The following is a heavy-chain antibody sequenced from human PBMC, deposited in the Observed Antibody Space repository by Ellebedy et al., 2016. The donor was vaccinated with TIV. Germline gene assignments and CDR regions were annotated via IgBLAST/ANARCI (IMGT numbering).Heavy chain of an antibody. Sequence: GSLRLXXAVYGGSFSGYYWSWIRQPPGKGLEWIGYIYHSGSTYYNPSLKSRVTISVDRSKNQFSLKLSSVTAADTAVYYCARGAPLDTMIYYFDYWGQGTLVTVSS. CDR1: GGSFSGYY. J-gene: IGHJ4*02. CDR2: IYHSGST. CDR3: ARGAPLDTMIYYFDY. V-gene: IGHV4-34*01. D-gene: IGHD3-22*01.